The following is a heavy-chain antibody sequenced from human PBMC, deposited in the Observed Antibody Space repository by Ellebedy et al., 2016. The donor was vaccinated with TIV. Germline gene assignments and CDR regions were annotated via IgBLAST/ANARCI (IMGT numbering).Heavy chain of an antibody. J-gene: IGHJ4*02. CDR3: AKDRTAGDGYWLFDS. CDR1: GFTFSNFA. CDR2: IVGGGA. D-gene: IGHD5-18*01. V-gene: IGHV3-23*01. Sequence: PGGSLRLSCAASGFTFSNFAMSWVRQAPGKGLEWVSGIVGGGAERYADYVKGRFTISRDNSKNTVDLQMKSLRDEDTAVYFCAKDRTAGDGYWLFDSWGQGTLVTVSS.